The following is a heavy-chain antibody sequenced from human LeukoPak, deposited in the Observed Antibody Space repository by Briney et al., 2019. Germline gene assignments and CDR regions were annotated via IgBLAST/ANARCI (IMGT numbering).Heavy chain of an antibody. Sequence: GASVKVSCKASGYTFTGYYMHWVRQATGQGLEWMGWMNPNSGNTGYAQKFQGRVTMTRNTSISTAYMELSSLRSEDTAVYYCARAPLRFLEWLFRHDAFDIWGQGTMVTVSS. CDR2: MNPNSGNT. CDR3: ARAPLRFLEWLFRHDAFDI. D-gene: IGHD3-3*01. J-gene: IGHJ3*02. V-gene: IGHV1-8*02. CDR1: GYTFTGYY.